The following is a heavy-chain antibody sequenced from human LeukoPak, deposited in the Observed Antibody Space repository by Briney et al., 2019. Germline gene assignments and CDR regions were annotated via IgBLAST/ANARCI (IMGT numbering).Heavy chain of an antibody. D-gene: IGHD3-16*02. CDR3: TTDSYDYVWGSYRYTDY. V-gene: IGHV3-15*01. CDR1: GFTFSNAW. Sequence: GGSLRLSCAASGFTFSNAWMSWVRQAPGKGLEWVGRIKSKTDGGTTDYAAPVKGRFTISRDDSKNTLYLQMNSLKTEDTAVYYCTTDSYDYVWGSYRYTDYWGQGTLVIVSS. CDR2: IKSKTDGGTT. J-gene: IGHJ4*02.